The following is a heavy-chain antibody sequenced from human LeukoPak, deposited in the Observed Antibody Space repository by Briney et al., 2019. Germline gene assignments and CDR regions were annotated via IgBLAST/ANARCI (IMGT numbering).Heavy chain of an antibody. CDR2: ISAYNGNT. CDR1: GYTFTIYG. V-gene: IGHV1-18*01. J-gene: IGHJ3*02. CDR3: ARALNYAPMITFGGVPGDAFDI. Sequence: ASVKVSCKASGYTFTIYGISWVRQAPGQGLEWMGWISAYNGNTNYAQKLQGRVTMTTDTSTSTAYMELRSLRSDDTAVYYCARALNYAPMITFGGVPGDAFDIWGQGTMVTVSS. D-gene: IGHD3-16*01.